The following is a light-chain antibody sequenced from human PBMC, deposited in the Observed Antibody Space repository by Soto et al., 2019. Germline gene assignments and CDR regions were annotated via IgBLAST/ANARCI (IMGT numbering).Light chain of an antibody. J-gene: IGLJ1*01. CDR2: EGT. Sequence: QSALTQPASVSGSPGQSITISCTGTSRDVGSNNLVSWYQQHPGNAPKLIIYEGTKRPSGVSYRFSGSKSGNTASLTISGLQEEDEGDYHCCSFAGSSTYVFGTGTKVTVL. V-gene: IGLV2-23*01. CDR1: SRDVGSNNL. CDR3: CSFAGSSTYV.